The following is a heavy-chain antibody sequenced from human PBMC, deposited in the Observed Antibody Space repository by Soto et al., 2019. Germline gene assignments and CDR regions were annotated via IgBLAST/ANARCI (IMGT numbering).Heavy chain of an antibody. CDR1: GGSISRYF. CDR3: ASLPGIAAAGTRPAAYFEH. D-gene: IGHD6-13*01. CDR2: IYKSGST. V-gene: IGHV4-59*12. J-gene: IGHJ1*01. Sequence: PSETLSRTCTVSGGSISRYFWSWILQPPGKGLEWMWEIYKSGSTDYKPSLKRRFTISSDTSKNQFSLRLSSVTAAATAVYYCASLPGIAAAGTRPAAYFEHWGQGTLVTVSS.